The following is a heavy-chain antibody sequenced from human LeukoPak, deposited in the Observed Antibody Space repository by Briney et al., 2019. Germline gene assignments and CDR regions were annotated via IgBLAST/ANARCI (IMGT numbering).Heavy chain of an antibody. CDR3: ARHSPYSSSWPDY. V-gene: IGHV5-51*01. J-gene: IGHJ4*02. Sequence: GESLKISCKASGYIFTNYWIGWVRQMPGKGLEWMGIIYPGDSDTRYSPSFQGQVTISADKSISTAYLQWSSLKASDTAMYYCARHSPYSSSWPDYWGQGTLVTVSS. CDR1: GYIFTNYW. CDR2: IYPGDSDT. D-gene: IGHD6-13*01.